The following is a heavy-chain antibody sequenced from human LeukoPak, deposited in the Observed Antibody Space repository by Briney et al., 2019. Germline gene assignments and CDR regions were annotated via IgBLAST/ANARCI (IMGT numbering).Heavy chain of an antibody. D-gene: IGHD2-15*01. J-gene: IGHJ4*02. V-gene: IGHV5-51*01. CDR1: GYSFVRNW. CDR3: ARLGTSATFFDY. Sequence: GESLKISWKGSGYSFVRNWIGWVRQMPGKGLEWMAIIYPGDSDTRYSPSFQGQVTISADKSISTAYLQWSSLKASDTAMYYCARLGTSATFFDYWGQGTLVTVSS. CDR2: IYPGDSDT.